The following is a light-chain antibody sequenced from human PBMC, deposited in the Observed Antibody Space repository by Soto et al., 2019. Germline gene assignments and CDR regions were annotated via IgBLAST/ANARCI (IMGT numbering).Light chain of an antibody. CDR3: SSYAGSNIF. CDR2: EVS. V-gene: IGLV2-8*01. CDR1: SSDVGGYNY. J-gene: IGLJ1*01. Sequence: QSALTQPPSASGSPGQSVTISCTGTSSDVGGYNYVSWYQQHPGKAPKLMIYEVSKRPSGVPDRFSGSKSGNTASLTVSGRQAEDEADYYCSSYAGSNIFFGTGTKLTVL.